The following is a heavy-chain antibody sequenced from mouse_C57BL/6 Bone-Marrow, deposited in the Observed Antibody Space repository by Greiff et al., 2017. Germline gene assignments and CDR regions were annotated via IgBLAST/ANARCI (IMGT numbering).Heavy chain of an antibody. CDR1: GYTFTDYY. Sequence: VQLQQSGPVLVKPGASVKMSCKASGYTFTDYYMNWVKQSHGKSLEWIGVINPYNGGTSYNQKFKGKATLTVDKSSSTAYMELNSLTSEDSAVYYCARSDWERYFDYWGLGTTLTVSS. CDR2: INPYNGGT. CDR3: ARSDWERYFDY. V-gene: IGHV1-19*01. J-gene: IGHJ2*01. D-gene: IGHD4-1*01.